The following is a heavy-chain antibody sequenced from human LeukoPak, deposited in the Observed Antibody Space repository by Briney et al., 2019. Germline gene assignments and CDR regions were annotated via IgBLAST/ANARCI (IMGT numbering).Heavy chain of an antibody. Sequence: PGGSLRLSCAASGFTFDDYGMSWVRQAPGKGLEWVSGINWNGGSTGYADSVKGRFTISRDNAKNSLYLQMNSLRAEDTAVYYCARHSAEKYTGAYGWAPPDDYWGQGTLVTVSS. V-gene: IGHV3-20*04. CDR2: INWNGGST. CDR3: ARHSAEKYTGAYGWAPPDDY. D-gene: IGHD7-27*01. J-gene: IGHJ4*02. CDR1: GFTFDDYG.